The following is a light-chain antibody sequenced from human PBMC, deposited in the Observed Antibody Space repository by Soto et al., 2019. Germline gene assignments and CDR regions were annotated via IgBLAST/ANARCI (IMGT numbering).Light chain of an antibody. Sequence: EIVLTQSPGTLSLSPGERATLSCRASQSVSSNLAWYQQTXGQAPRLVIYGASSRDTGIRDRFSGSGSGTDFTLTISRLEPEDFAVDYCQQYGSSPRTFGQGTKVDIK. CDR2: GAS. V-gene: IGKV3-20*01. CDR3: QQYGSSPRT. CDR1: QSVSSN. J-gene: IGKJ1*01.